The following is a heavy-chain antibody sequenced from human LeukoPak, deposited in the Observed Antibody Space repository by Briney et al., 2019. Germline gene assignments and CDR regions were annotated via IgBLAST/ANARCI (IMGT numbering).Heavy chain of an antibody. J-gene: IGHJ3*02. CDR2: ISSSASDK. D-gene: IGHD3-16*01. V-gene: IGHV3-48*04. CDR3: ARRTFGAFAI. CDR1: GFTFSTYS. Sequence: QPGGSLRLSCAASGFTFSTYSMTWVRQAPGKGLEWVSYISSSASDKYYADSVKGRFTISRDNAKNTLYLQMNSLRAEDTAVYYCARRTFGAFAIWGQGTMVTVSS.